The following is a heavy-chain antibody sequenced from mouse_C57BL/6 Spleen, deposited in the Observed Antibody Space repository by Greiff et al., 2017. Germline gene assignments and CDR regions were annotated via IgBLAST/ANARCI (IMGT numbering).Heavy chain of an antibody. CDR1: VYTFTSYT. D-gene: IGHD2-4*01. CDR2: INPSSGYT. J-gene: IGHJ4*01. CDR3: ARPYDYDGCYAMDY. Sequence: QVQLQQSGAELARPGASVKMSCKASVYTFTSYTMHWVKKRPGQGLAWIGYINPSSGYTKYNQKFKDKATLTADKSSSTAYMQLSSLTSEDSAVYYCARPYDYDGCYAMDYWGQGTSVTVSS. V-gene: IGHV1-4*01.